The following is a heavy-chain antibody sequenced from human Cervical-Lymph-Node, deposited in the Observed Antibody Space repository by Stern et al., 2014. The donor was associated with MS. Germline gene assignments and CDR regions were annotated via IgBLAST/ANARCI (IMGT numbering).Heavy chain of an antibody. CDR3: AKGPILTGYDY. CDR1: GFTFSSYA. Sequence: EDQLVESGGGLVQPGGSLRLSCAASGFTFSSYAMSWVRQAPGKGLEWVSAINGGGDSTYYADSVKGRVTISRDNSKNTLYVQMNSLRTEDTAVYYCAKGPILTGYDYWGQGTLVTVSS. D-gene: IGHD3-9*01. V-gene: IGHV3-23*04. CDR2: INGGGDST. J-gene: IGHJ4*02.